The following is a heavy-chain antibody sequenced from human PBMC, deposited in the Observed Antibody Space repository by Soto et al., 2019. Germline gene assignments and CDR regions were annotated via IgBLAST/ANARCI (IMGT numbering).Heavy chain of an antibody. Sequence: GGSMRLSCAASGFTFTSYAMHWVRQAPGKGLEYVAIISYDGSNTYYADSVKGRFTISRDNSKNTLYLQMNSLRAEDTAMYYCAKDGETKQWLRYFDYWGQGTLVTVSS. J-gene: IGHJ4*02. V-gene: IGHV3-30*18. CDR3: AKDGETKQWLRYFDY. CDR2: ISYDGSNT. D-gene: IGHD6-19*01. CDR1: GFTFTSYA.